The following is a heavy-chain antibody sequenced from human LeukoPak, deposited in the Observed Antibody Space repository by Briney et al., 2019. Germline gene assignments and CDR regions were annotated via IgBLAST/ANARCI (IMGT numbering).Heavy chain of an antibody. D-gene: IGHD6-19*01. CDR2: IYYRGNS. CDR3: ARISLGIAVAGTFY. J-gene: IGHJ4*02. Sequence: PSETLSLTCTVSGGSISSSSYYWGWIRQPPGKGLEWIGSIYYRGNSYYNPSLKSRVTISVDTSKNQFSLKLSSVTAADTAVYYCARISLGIAVAGTFYWGQGTLVTVSS. CDR1: GGSISSSSYY. V-gene: IGHV4-39*01.